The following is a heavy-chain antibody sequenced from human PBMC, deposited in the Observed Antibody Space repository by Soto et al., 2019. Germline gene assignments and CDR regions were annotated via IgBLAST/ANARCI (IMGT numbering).Heavy chain of an antibody. CDR3: ARSLDSSGYYNY. CDR1: GAALSTYA. Sequence: QVQLVQSGAEVKKPGSSVKVSCQASGAALSTYAISWVRQAPGQGLEWMGGIIPIFGTANYAQKFQGRVTITADESTSTFYMELSSLRSEDTAVYYCARSLDSSGYYNYWGQGTLVTVSS. J-gene: IGHJ4*02. CDR2: IIPIFGTA. D-gene: IGHD3-22*01. V-gene: IGHV1-69*01.